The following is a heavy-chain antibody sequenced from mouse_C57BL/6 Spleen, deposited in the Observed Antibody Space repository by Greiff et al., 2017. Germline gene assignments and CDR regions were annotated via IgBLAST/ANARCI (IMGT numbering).Heavy chain of an antibody. CDR1: GFTFSSYA. D-gene: IGHD2-1*01. CDR2: ISDGGSYT. V-gene: IGHV5-4*01. J-gene: IGHJ3*01. Sequence: EVQLVESGGGLVKPGGSLKLSCAASGFTFSSYAMSWVRQTPENRLEWVATISDGGSYTYYPDNVKGRFTISRDNAKNNLYLQMSHLKSEDTAMYYSARGGNRAWFAYWGQGTLVTVSA. CDR3: ARGGNRAWFAY.